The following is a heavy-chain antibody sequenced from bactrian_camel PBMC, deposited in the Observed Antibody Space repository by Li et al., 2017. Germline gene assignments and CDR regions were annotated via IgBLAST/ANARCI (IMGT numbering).Heavy chain of an antibody. Sequence: HVQLVESGGGSVQAGGSLRLSCAASGVTYSPYYMGWFRQAPGKGLEWVASVLSDGSNTYYADSVRGRFSIARDNAKNTMYLHMNSLKSEDTALYYCATGAQSWESNVGGYWGRGTQVTVS. CDR3: ATGAQSWESNVGGY. V-gene: IGHV3-2*01. J-gene: IGHJ4*01. D-gene: IGHD1*01. CDR2: VLSDGSNT. CDR1: GVTYSPYY.